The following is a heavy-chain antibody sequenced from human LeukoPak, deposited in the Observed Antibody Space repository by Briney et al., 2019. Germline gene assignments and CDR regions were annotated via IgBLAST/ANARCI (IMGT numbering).Heavy chain of an antibody. V-gene: IGHV3-21*01. Sequence: PGGSLRLSCAASGFTFSSYSMNWVRQAPGKGLEWVSSISSSSSYIYYADSVKGRFTISRDNAKNSLYLQMNSLRAEDTAVYYCARVFYYDSSAVGAFDIWGQGTMVTVSS. CDR2: ISSSSSYI. J-gene: IGHJ3*02. CDR3: ARVFYYDSSAVGAFDI. CDR1: GFTFSSYS. D-gene: IGHD3-22*01.